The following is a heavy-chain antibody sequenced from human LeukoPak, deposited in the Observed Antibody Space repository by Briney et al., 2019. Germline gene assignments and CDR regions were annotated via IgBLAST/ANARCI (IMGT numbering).Heavy chain of an antibody. J-gene: IGHJ3*02. Sequence: GGSLRLSCAASGFIFDDYAMHLVREAPGKGLEGVSGISWNSGSICYADSVKGRFTISRDNSKNTLFLQMNSRRAEDTAVYYCARGDFRWERATTIAFDIWGQGTMVTVSS. D-gene: IGHD5-24*01. CDR2: ISWNSGSI. CDR3: ARGDFRWERATTIAFDI. V-gene: IGHV3-9*01. CDR1: GFIFDDYA.